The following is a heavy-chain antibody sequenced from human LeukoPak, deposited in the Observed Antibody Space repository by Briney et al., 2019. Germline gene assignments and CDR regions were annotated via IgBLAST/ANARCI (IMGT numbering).Heavy chain of an antibody. J-gene: IGHJ4*02. Sequence: AGGSLRLSCAASGFTFSSYAMTWVRQAPGKGLEWVANINQDGNRENYVDSVKGRFSISRDNAKNSLFLQMHSLRAEDTAVYYCASTFPYCGDGTCALGGQGTLVTVSS. CDR3: ASTFPYCGDGTCAL. V-gene: IGHV3-7*01. CDR1: GFTFSSYA. D-gene: IGHD2-15*01. CDR2: INQDGNRE.